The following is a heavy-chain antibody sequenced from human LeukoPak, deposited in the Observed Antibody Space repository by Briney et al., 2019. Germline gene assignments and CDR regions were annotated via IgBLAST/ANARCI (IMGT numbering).Heavy chain of an antibody. Sequence: GGSLRLSCAASGFTFSSYEMNWVRQAPGKGLEWVSYISSSGSAIYYADSVKGRFTISRDNAKNSLYLQMNSLRAEDTAVYYCARAGLGKGVWFDPWGQGTLVTVSS. D-gene: IGHD7-27*01. J-gene: IGHJ5*02. CDR2: ISSSGSAI. CDR1: GFTFSSYE. CDR3: ARAGLGKGVWFDP. V-gene: IGHV3-48*03.